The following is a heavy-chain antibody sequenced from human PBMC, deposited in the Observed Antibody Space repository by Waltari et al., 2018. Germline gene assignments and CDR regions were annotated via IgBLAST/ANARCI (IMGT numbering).Heavy chain of an antibody. CDR1: GGSISSSY. D-gene: IGHD1-26*01. CDR2: IYYSGST. V-gene: IGHV4-59*01. CDR3: ARVGSFGVGATGPNFIDY. Sequence: QVQLQESGPGLVKPSETLSLTCTVSGGSISSSYWSWIRQPPGKGLEWIGYIYYSGSTNYNPSLKSRVTISVDTSKNQFSLKLSSVTAADTAVYYCARVGSFGVGATGPNFIDYWGQGTLVTVSS. J-gene: IGHJ4*02.